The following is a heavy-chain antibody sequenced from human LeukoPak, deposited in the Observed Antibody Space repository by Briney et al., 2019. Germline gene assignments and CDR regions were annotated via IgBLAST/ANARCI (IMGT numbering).Heavy chain of an antibody. D-gene: IGHD6-13*01. V-gene: IGHV4-34*01. CDR2: INHSGST. J-gene: IGHJ6*03. CDR1: GGSFSGYY. CDR3: AREYSSSWIPNYYYYYMDV. Sequence: SETLSLTCAVYGGSFSGYYWSWIRQPPGKGLEWIGEINHSGSTNYNPSLKSRVTISVDTSKNQFSLKLSSVTAADTAVYYCAREYSSSWIPNYYYYYMDVWGKGTTVTISS.